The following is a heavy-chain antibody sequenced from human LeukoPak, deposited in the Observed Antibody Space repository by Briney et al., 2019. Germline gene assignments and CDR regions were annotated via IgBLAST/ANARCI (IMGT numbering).Heavy chain of an antibody. D-gene: IGHD4-17*01. CDR2: INHSGYT. V-gene: IGHV4-34*01. Sequence: PSETLSLTCAVSGVSFDDYYWSWVRQTPGKGLEWIGEINHSGYTNDSPSLKSRVTLSINTSRKQFSLNLRSVTVADAGIYYCTRMTTGHDYWGQGTLVTVSS. CDR3: TRMTTGHDY. J-gene: IGHJ4*02. CDR1: GVSFDDYY.